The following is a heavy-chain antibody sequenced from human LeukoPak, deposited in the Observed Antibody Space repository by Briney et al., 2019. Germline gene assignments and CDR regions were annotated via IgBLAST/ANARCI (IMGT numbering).Heavy chain of an antibody. V-gene: IGHV1-69*01. Sequence: SVKVSCKASGGTFSSYAISWVRQAPGQGLEWMGGIIPIFGTANYAQKFQGRVTITADESTSTAYMELSSLRSEDTAVYYCARGLIVATIMSALNYWGQGTLVTVSS. J-gene: IGHJ4*02. CDR2: IIPIFGTA. D-gene: IGHD5-12*01. CDR1: GGTFSSYA. CDR3: ARGLIVATIMSALNY.